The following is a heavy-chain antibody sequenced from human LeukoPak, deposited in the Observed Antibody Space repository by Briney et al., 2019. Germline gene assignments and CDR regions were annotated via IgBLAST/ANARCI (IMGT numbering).Heavy chain of an antibody. CDR2: ISYDGRNK. D-gene: IGHD1-14*01. Sequence: PGGSLRLSCAASGFTFISYWMSWVRQAPGKGLEWVAVISYDGRNKYYTDSVKGRFPISRDNSKNTLYLQMNSLRAEDTAVYYCARNFNHLDYWGQGTLVSVSS. CDR1: GFTFISYW. CDR3: ARNFNHLDY. J-gene: IGHJ4*02. V-gene: IGHV3-30*03.